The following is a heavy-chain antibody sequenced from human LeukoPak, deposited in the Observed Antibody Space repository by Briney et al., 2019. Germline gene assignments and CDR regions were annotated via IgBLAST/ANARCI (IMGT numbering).Heavy chain of an antibody. V-gene: IGHV4-34*01. Sequence: SETLSLTCVVYGGSFSGYYWSWIRQPPGKGLEWIGEINDSGRTNYNPSLKSRVTISVDTSKKRFSLKLSSVTAADTAVHYCARGRFSGYGGSRADAFDMWGQGTVVTVSS. CDR3: ARGRFSGYGGSRADAFDM. CDR2: INDSGRT. D-gene: IGHD5-12*01. CDR1: GGSFSGYY. J-gene: IGHJ3*02.